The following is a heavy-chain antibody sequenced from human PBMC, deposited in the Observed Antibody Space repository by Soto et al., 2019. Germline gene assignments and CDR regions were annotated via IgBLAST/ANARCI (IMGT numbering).Heavy chain of an antibody. D-gene: IGHD3-16*02. V-gene: IGHV3-23*01. CDR2: ISGSGGST. CDR3: AKLIGIWGSYRLDY. Sequence: GGSLRLSCAASGFTFSSYAMSWVRQAPGKGLEWVSAISGSGGSTYYADSVKGRFTISRDNSKNTLYLQMNSLRAEDTAVYYCAKLIGIWGSYRLDYWGQGTLVTVSS. J-gene: IGHJ4*02. CDR1: GFTFSSYA.